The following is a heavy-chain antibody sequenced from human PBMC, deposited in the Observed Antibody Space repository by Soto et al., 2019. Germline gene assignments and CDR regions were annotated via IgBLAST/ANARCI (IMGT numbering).Heavy chain of an antibody. V-gene: IGHV3-64*01. CDR1: GFTFSSYA. CDR2: ISSNGGST. CDR3: ARGGSYYDLFDY. D-gene: IGHD3-16*01. J-gene: IGHJ4*02. Sequence: EVQLVESGGGLVQPGGSLRLSCAASGFTFSSYAMHWVRQAPGKGLEYVSAISSNGGSTYYANSVKGRFTISRDNSKNTLYLPMGSLRAEDMAVYYCARGGSYYDLFDYWGQGTLVTVSS.